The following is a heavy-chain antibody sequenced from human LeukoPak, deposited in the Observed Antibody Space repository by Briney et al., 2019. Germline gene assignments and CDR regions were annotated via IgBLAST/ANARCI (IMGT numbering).Heavy chain of an antibody. D-gene: IGHD6-6*01. CDR1: GGSISSYY. CDR2: IYISGST. J-gene: IGHJ4*02. CDR3: ARVKEHSSLFDF. Sequence: SETVSLTCTVSGGSISSYYWSWIRQPAGKGLEWIGRIYISGSTNYNPSLKSRVTMSVDTSKNQFSLKLSSVTAADTAVYYCARVKEHSSLFDFWGQGTLVTVSS. V-gene: IGHV4-4*07.